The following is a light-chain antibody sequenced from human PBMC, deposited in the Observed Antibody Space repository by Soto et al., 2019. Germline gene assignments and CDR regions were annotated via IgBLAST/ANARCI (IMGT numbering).Light chain of an antibody. V-gene: IGKV1-5*03. CDR1: QSISTW. Sequence: DIQMTQSPSTRSAAVLDGVTITCLASQSISTWLAWHQQKPGKAPKLLIYKASTLESGVPSRFSGSGSGTEFTLTITSLQPDDFATYYCQQYSRSWTFGQGTKVDIK. CDR2: KAS. J-gene: IGKJ1*01. CDR3: QQYSRSWT.